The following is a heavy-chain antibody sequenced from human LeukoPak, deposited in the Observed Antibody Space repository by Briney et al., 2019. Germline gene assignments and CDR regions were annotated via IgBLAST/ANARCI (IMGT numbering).Heavy chain of an antibody. CDR3: ARDPYYYGSGSPRVDTQFDY. V-gene: IGHV1-18*04. J-gene: IGHJ4*02. CDR2: ISAYNGNT. Sequence: ASVKVSFKASGYTFTIYGISWGRQAPGQGVGGMGWISAYNGNTNYAQKLQGRVTITTDTSTSTAYMELRSLRSDDTAVYYCARDPYYYGSGSPRVDTQFDYWGQGTLVTVSS. CDR1: GYTFTIYG. D-gene: IGHD3-10*01.